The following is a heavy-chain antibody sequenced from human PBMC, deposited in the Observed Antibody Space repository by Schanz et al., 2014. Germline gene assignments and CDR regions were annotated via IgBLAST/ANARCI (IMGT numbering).Heavy chain of an antibody. J-gene: IGHJ6*03. D-gene: IGHD5-12*01. Sequence: QVQLQESGPGLVKPSETLSLTCTVSGGSISSDSYSWSWIRQPAGKGLEWIGRLSTSGSTNYNPSLRSRHHISLDTSKTPLSMKLSSESAADTAVYYGAGGRGEVATIFDYYYFYYMDAWGKGTTVSVSS. CDR3: AGGRGEVATIFDYYYFYYMDA. CDR2: LSTSGST. CDR1: GGSISSDSYS. V-gene: IGHV4-61*02.